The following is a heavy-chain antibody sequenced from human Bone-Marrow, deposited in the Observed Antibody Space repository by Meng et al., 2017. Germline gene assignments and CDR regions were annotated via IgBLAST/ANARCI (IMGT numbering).Heavy chain of an antibody. CDR2: INPKSGDT. J-gene: IGHJ4*02. CDR3: ARDEDISAAGKLFGDY. CDR1: GYNCPAYD. V-gene: IGHV1-2*06. Sequence: QLVQSGAGVKKPGASVKVSCKPSGYNCPAYDIPWVLRAPGQGLEWMGRINPKSGDTHYAQKFQARVTMTGDTSISTAYMELSGLRSDDTAMYYCARDEDISAAGKLFGDYWGQGTLVTVSS. D-gene: IGHD6-25*01.